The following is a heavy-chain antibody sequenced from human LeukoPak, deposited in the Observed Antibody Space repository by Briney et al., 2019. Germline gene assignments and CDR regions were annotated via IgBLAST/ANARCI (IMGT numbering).Heavy chain of an antibody. CDR3: AKHRSNWSAGSIDS. CDR2: INHSGST. Sequence: PSETLSLTCAVYGGSFSGYYWSRIRQPPGKGLEWIGEINHSGSTNYNPSLKSRVTISVDTSKNQLSLKLDSLTAPDTAVYYCAKHRSNWSAGSIDSWGQGILVTVSS. CDR1: GGSFSGYY. J-gene: IGHJ4*02. D-gene: IGHD1-20*01. V-gene: IGHV4-34*01.